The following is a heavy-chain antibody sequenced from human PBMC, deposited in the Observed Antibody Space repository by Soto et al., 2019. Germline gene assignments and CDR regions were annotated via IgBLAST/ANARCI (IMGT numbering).Heavy chain of an antibody. CDR3: AKNTGYYYYYGMDV. Sequence: PGGSLRLSCAASGFTFSSYAMSWVRQAPGKGLEWVSAISGSGASKYYADSVKGRFTISRDNSKNTLYLQMNSLRAEDTAVYFCAKNTGYYYYYGMDVWGQGTTVTV. CDR2: ISGSGASK. CDR1: GFTFSSYA. J-gene: IGHJ6*02. V-gene: IGHV3-23*01. D-gene: IGHD2-8*02.